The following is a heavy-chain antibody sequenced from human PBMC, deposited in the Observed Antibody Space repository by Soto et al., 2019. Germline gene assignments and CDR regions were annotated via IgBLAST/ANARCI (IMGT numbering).Heavy chain of an antibody. J-gene: IGHJ4*02. CDR2: IIPIFGTA. Sequence: SVKVSCKASGGTFSSYAISWVRQAPGQGLEWMGGIIPIFGTANYAQKFQGRVTITADKSTSTAYMELSSLRSEDTAVYYCASSDPLSGGYHWAFDYWGQGTLVTVSS. CDR3: ASSDPLSGGYHWAFDY. D-gene: IGHD1-26*01. V-gene: IGHV1-69*06. CDR1: GGTFSSYA.